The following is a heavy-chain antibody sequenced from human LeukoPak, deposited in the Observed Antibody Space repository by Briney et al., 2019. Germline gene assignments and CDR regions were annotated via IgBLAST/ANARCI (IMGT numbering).Heavy chain of an antibody. V-gene: IGHV6-1*01. D-gene: IGHD6-19*01. CDR3: ARVGSSGWYYFDY. CDR2: TYYRSKWYN. CDR1: GDTVSINSAA. J-gene: IGHJ4*02. Sequence: SQTLSLTCAISGDTVSINSAAWNLIRQSPSRGHEWLGRTYYRSKWYNDYAVSVKSRITINPDTSKNQFSLQLNSVTPEDTAVYYCARVGSSGWYYFDYWGQGTLVTVSS.